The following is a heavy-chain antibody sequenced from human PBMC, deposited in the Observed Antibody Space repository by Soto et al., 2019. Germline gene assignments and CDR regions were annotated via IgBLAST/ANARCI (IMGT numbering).Heavy chain of an antibody. V-gene: IGHV2-5*02. CDR3: AHLTTGGFYFDY. CDR2: IYWDDGK. Sequence: QITLKESGPTLVKPTQPLTLTCTFSGFSLRTSGVGVGWIRQPPGKALEWLALIYWDDGKRDSPSLKSRLTITKDTSKNQVVLRMTNMDPVDTATYYCAHLTTGGFYFDYWGQGTLVTVSS. CDR1: GFSLRTSGVG. D-gene: IGHD4-17*01. J-gene: IGHJ4*02.